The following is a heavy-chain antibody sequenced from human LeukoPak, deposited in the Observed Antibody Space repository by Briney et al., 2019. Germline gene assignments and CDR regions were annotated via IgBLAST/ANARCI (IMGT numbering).Heavy chain of an antibody. J-gene: IGHJ6*02. D-gene: IGHD3-16*01. CDR3: ARVGDWSNDFGMDA. CDR1: GFTFSGHS. CDR2: IFGNGVKT. Sequence: GGSLRLSCAASGFTFSGHSMTWVRQTPGKGLEWVSVIFGNGVKTYYADSLKGRFTISRDNSKSTLYLQMNSLRADDTAVYYCARVGDWSNDFGMDAWGQGTTVSVSS. V-gene: IGHV3-23*01.